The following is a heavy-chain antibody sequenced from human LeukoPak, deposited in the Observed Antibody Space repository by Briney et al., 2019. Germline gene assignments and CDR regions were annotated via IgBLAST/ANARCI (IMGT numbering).Heavy chain of an antibody. D-gene: IGHD1-26*01. CDR2: IYTSGST. V-gene: IGHV4-61*02. CDR3: ARGGIVGATIRAFDI. Sequence: SETLSLTCTVSGGSISSGSYYWSWIRQPAGKGLELIGRIYTSGSTNYNPSLKSRVTISVDTSKNQFSLKLSSVTAADTAVYYCARGGIVGATIRAFDIWGQGTMVTVSS. J-gene: IGHJ3*02. CDR1: GGSISSGSYY.